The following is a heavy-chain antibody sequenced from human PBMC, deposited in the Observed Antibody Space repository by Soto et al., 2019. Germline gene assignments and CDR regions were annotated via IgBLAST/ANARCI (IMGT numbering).Heavy chain of an antibody. CDR2: ISYDGSNK. Sequence: GGSLRLSCAASGFTFSSYGMHWVRQAPGKGLEWVAVISYDGSNKYYADSVKGRFTISRDNSKNTLYLQMNSLRAEDTAVYYCAASSSSWYTPYDYWGQGTLVTVSS. J-gene: IGHJ4*02. CDR1: GFTFSSYG. CDR3: AASSSSWYTPYDY. D-gene: IGHD6-13*01. V-gene: IGHV3-30*03.